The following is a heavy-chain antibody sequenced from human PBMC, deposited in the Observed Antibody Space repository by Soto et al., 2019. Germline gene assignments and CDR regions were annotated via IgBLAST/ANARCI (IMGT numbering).Heavy chain of an antibody. CDR3: ARSRTWELLRYKYYYYGMDV. J-gene: IGHJ6*02. V-gene: IGHV3-30-3*01. Sequence: QVQLVESGGGVVQPGRSLRLSCAASGFTFSSYAMHWVRQAPGKGLEWVAVISYDGSNKYYADSVKGRFTISRDNSKNTQYLQMNSLKAEDTAVYYCARSRTWELLRYKYYYYGMDVWGQGTTVTVSS. CDR2: ISYDGSNK. D-gene: IGHD1-26*01. CDR1: GFTFSSYA.